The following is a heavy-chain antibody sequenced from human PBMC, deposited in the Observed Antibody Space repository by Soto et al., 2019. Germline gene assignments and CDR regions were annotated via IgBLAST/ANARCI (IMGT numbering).Heavy chain of an antibody. Sequence: EVQLLESGGPFAQPGGSLRLSCAASGFTFRSYGMSWVRQAPGKGLEWISAISDNGGRTDYAESVKGPFIISRDNSKNTLFMQMNTLTAEDTAVYYCAKRELDDKWGQGTLVTVS. CDR1: GFTFRSYG. V-gene: IGHV3-23*01. J-gene: IGHJ4*02. D-gene: IGHD3-3*02. CDR2: ISDNGGRT. CDR3: AKRELDDK.